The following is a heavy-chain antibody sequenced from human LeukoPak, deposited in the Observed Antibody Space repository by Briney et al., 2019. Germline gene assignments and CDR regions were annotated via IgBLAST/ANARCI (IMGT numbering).Heavy chain of an antibody. V-gene: IGHV1-8*01. CDR1: GYTFTSYD. D-gene: IGHD3-3*01. Sequence: GASVKVSCKASGYTFTSYDINWVRQATGQGLEWMGWMNPNSGNTGYAQKFQGRVTMTRNTSISTAYMELSSLRSEDTAVYYCARDNPSPYYDFWSDHGDWFDPWGQGTLVTVSS. CDR2: MNPNSGNT. CDR3: ARDNPSPYYDFWSDHGDWFDP. J-gene: IGHJ5*02.